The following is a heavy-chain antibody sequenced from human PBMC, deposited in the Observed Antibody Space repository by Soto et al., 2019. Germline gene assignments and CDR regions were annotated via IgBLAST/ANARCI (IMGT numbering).Heavy chain of an antibody. D-gene: IGHD6-13*01. J-gene: IGHJ5*02. V-gene: IGHV2-5*01. CDR3: AHRRGSSSPNWFDP. CDR2: IYWNDDK. Sequence: QITLKESGPTLVKPTQTLTLTCTFSGFSLSTSGVGVGWIRQPPGKALEWLALIYWNDDKRYSPSLKSRLTITKDTSKNQVVLTMTNMDPMDTATYYCAHRRGSSSPNWFDPWGQGTLVTVSS. CDR1: GFSLSTSGVG.